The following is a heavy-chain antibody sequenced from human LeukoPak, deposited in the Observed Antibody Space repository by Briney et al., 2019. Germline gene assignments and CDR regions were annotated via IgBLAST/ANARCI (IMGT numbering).Heavy chain of an antibody. CDR3: ARDSGSSSWYRTGRRNYGMDV. Sequence: RASETLSLTCTVSAGSISSYYWRWIRQPPGKGLEWNGYIYYSVSTNYNPSLKSRVTISVDTSKNQFSLKLSSVTAADTAVYYCARDSGSSSWYRTGRRNYGMDVWGQGTTVTVSS. J-gene: IGHJ6*02. D-gene: IGHD6-13*01. CDR1: AGSISSYY. V-gene: IGHV4-59*01. CDR2: IYYSVST.